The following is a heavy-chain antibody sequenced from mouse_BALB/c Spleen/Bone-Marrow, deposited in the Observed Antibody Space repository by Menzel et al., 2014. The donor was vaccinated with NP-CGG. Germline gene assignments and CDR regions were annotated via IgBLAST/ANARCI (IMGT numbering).Heavy chain of an antibody. V-gene: IGHV1-19*01. D-gene: IGHD1-1*01. J-gene: IGHJ3*01. CDR1: GYTFTDYY. CDR2: VNPYNGGT. Sequence: VKLQQSGPELVQPGASVKMSCKASGYTFTDYYMDWVKQSHGESFEWIGRVNPYNGGTSYTQTFKGKATLTVDKASSTEYMEFNSLTYEDSAVYDCEKGAYYGSSCWFAYWGQGTLVTVSA. CDR3: EKGAYYGSSCWFAY.